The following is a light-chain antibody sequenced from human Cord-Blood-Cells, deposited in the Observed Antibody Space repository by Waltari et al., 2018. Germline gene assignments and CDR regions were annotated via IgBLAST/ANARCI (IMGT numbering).Light chain of an antibody. CDR1: QSVLYSSNNKNY. Sequence: DIVMTQFPDPLAVSLGERATLNCKSGQSVLYSSNNKNYLAWYQQKPGQPPKLRIYWASTRESGVPDRFSGSGSGTDFTLTISSLQAEDVAVYYCQQYYSTPWTFGQGTKVEIK. CDR2: WAS. V-gene: IGKV4-1*01. J-gene: IGKJ1*01. CDR3: QQYYSTPWT.